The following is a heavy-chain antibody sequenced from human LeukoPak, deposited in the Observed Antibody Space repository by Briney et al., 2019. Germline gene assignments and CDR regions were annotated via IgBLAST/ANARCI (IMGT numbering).Heavy chain of an antibody. J-gene: IGHJ4*02. D-gene: IGHD5-12*01. Sequence: PSETLSLTCAVYGGSFSGYYWSWIRQPPGKGLEWIGEINHSGCTNYNPSLKSRVTISVDTSKNQFSLKLSSVTAADTAVYYCASSWIGGSYWGQGTLVTVSS. CDR3: ASSWIGGSY. CDR1: GGSFSGYY. V-gene: IGHV4-34*01. CDR2: INHSGCT.